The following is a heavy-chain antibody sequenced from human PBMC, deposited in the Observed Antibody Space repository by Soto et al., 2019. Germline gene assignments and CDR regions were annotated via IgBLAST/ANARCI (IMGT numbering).Heavy chain of an antibody. CDR2: IIPIFGTA. D-gene: IGHD3-22*01. J-gene: IGHJ5*02. Sequence: SVKVSCKASGGTFSSYAISWVRQAPGQGLEWMGGIIPIFGTANYAQKFQGRVTITADESTSTAYMELTSLRSEDTAVYYCARTIRFYYHSSGQSAWFDPWGQ. CDR3: ARTIRFYYHSSGQSAWFDP. CDR1: GGTFSSYA. V-gene: IGHV1-69*13.